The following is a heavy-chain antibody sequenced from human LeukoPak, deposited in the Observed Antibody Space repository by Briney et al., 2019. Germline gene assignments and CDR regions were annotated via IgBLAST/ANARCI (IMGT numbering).Heavy chain of an antibody. CDR1: GYTFSVYG. CDR3: ARDLDGSGSYYTDY. V-gene: IGHV1-18*01. Sequence: ASVKVSCKASGYTFSVYGINWVRQAPGQGLEWMGWIRVYNGNPNYAQRFQGRVTMTTDTSTSTAYMELRSLRSDDTAVYYCARDLDGSGSYYTDYWGQGTLVTVSS. CDR2: IRVYNGNP. D-gene: IGHD3-10*01. J-gene: IGHJ4*02.